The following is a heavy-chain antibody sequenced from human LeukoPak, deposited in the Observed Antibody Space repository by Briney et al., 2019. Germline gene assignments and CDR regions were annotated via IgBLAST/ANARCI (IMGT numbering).Heavy chain of an antibody. CDR2: IWSDGTNK. Sequence: PGGSLRLSCAASGFTFSHFGFHWVRQAPGKGLEWVAVIWSDGTNKYYGDSVKGRFIIYRDDSHNTVYLQMNSLRVQDTAIYCCAKDAQRGFDYSNSLEYWGQGSLVTVSS. CDR1: GFTFSHFG. J-gene: IGHJ1*01. CDR3: AKDAQRGFDYSNSLEY. V-gene: IGHV3-33*06. D-gene: IGHD4-11*01.